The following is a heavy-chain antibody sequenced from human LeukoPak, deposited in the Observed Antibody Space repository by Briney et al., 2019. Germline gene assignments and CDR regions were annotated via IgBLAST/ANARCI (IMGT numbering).Heavy chain of an antibody. CDR1: GFTFSSYA. J-gene: IGHJ4*02. V-gene: IGHV3-23*01. CDR2: ISGSGGST. CDR3: AKRTNFGVSPVHYFDY. D-gene: IGHD3-3*01. Sequence: GGSLRLSCAASGFTFSSYAMSWVRQAPGKGLEWVSAISGSGGSTYYADSVKGRFTISRDNSKNTLYLQMNSLRAEDTAVYYCAKRTNFGVSPVHYFDYWGQGTLVTVSS.